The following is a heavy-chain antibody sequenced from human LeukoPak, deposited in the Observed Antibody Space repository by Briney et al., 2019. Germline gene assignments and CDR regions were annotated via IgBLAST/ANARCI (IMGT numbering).Heavy chain of an antibody. CDR2: IYYSGST. Sequence: PSETLSLTCTVSGGSISSYYWSWIRQPPGKGLEWIGYIYYSGSTNYNPSLKSRVTISVDTSKNQLYLKLSSVTAADTAVYYCARLHRAYCVGDCYLSPAFDIWGQGTIVTVSS. D-gene: IGHD2-21*01. CDR1: GGSISSYY. J-gene: IGHJ3*02. CDR3: ARLHRAYCVGDCYLSPAFDI. V-gene: IGHV4-59*01.